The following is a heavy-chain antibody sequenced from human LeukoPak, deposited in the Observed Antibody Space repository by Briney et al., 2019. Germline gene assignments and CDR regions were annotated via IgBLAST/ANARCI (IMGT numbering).Heavy chain of an antibody. V-gene: IGHV1-18*01. D-gene: IGHD3-10*01. CDR2: ISAYNGNT. Sequence: GASVKVSCKASGYTFSSYAMNWVRQAPGQGLEWMGWISAYNGNTNYAQKLQGRVTMTTDTSTSTAYMELRSLRSDDTAVYYCARAGYYYGSGSSIWSYWGQGTLVTASS. J-gene: IGHJ4*02. CDR1: GYTFSSYA. CDR3: ARAGYYYGSGSSIWSY.